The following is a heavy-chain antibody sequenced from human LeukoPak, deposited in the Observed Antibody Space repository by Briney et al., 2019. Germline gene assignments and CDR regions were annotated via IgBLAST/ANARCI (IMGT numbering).Heavy chain of an antibody. CDR3: ARSIVGVRKRNDY. D-gene: IGHD1-26*01. Sequence: ASVTVSCKASGYTFTSYDIIWVRQASGQGLEWMGWMDPNSGHTGYAQEFQGRVTMTRTTSISTAYMELTSLTSEDSAVYYCARSIVGVRKRNDYWGQGTLVTVSS. CDR2: MDPNSGHT. J-gene: IGHJ4*02. V-gene: IGHV1-8*01. CDR1: GYTFTSYD.